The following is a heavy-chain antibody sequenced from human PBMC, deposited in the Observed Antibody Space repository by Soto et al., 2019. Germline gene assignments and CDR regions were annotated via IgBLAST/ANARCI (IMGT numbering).Heavy chain of an antibody. D-gene: IGHD3-16*02. CDR3: AKGSTYDYIWGSYRPPDY. CDR1: GFTFSSYA. J-gene: IGHJ4*02. V-gene: IGHV3-23*01. CDR2: ISGSGGST. Sequence: PWGSLRLSCAASGFTFSSYAMSWVRQAPGKGLEWVSAISGSGGSTYYADSVKGRFTISRDNSKNTLYLQMNSLRAEDTAVYYCAKGSTYDYIWGSYRPPDYWSQGTLVTVSS.